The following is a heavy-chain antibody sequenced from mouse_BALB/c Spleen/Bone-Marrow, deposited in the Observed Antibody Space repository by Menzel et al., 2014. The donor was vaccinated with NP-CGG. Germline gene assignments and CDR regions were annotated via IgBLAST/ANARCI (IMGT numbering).Heavy chain of an antibody. CDR1: GFTFSDYY. J-gene: IGHJ2*01. CDR2: ISDGGSYT. CDR3: ARGSSYFDY. D-gene: IGHD1-1*01. V-gene: IGHV5-4*02. Sequence: EVQLVESGEGLVKPGGSLKLSCAASGFTFSDYYMYWVRQTPEKRLEWVATISDGGSYTYYPDSVKGRFTISRDNAKNNLYLQMSSLKSEDTAMYYCARGSSYFDYWGQGTTLTVSS.